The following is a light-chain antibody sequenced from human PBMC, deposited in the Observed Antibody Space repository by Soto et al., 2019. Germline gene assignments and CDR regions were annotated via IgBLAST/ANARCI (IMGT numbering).Light chain of an antibody. CDR3: SSYTSSSTLVV. CDR2: DVS. V-gene: IGLV2-14*01. Sequence: QSALTQPASVSGSPGQSITISCTGTSSDVGDYNYVSWYQQHPGKAPKLMIYDVSNRPSGVSNRFSGSKSGNTASLTISGLQAEDEADYYCSSYTSSSTLVVFGGGTNLTVL. CDR1: SSDVGDYNY. J-gene: IGLJ2*01.